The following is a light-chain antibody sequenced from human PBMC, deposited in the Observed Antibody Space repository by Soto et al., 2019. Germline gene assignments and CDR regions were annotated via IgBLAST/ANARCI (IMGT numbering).Light chain of an antibody. CDR2: GAS. CDR1: QSCGSD. Sequence: EIVMTQSPATLSVSPGESATLSCRASQSCGSDLAWYQQKPGQAPRLLMYGASSRATGIPARFSGSGAGTEFTLTISSLQSEDFAVYFCQQYNSWPRPFGQGTKLEI. J-gene: IGKJ2*01. V-gene: IGKV3-15*01. CDR3: QQYNSWPRP.